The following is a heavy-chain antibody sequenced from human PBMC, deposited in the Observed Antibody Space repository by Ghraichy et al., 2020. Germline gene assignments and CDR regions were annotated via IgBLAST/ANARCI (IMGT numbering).Heavy chain of an antibody. J-gene: IGHJ3*02. Sequence: SQTLSLTCAVYGGSFSGFNWSWIRQPPGKGLEWIGEINHSGGTTYNPSLKSRVTKSVDTSKNQFTLRLSSVTAADTAVYYCARGNEAYSGYDYSAFDIWGQVTIFTVSS. CDR3: ARGNEAYSGYDYSAFDI. CDR1: GGSFSGFN. D-gene: IGHD5-12*01. CDR2: INHSGGT. V-gene: IGHV4-34*01.